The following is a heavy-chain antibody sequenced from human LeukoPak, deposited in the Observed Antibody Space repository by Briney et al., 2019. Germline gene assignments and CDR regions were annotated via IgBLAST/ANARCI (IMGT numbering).Heavy chain of an antibody. J-gene: IGHJ4*02. V-gene: IGHV3-30*18. Sequence: GGSLRLSCAASGFTFSDYGMHWVRQAPGKGLEWVAVIANDGRDRRYADSVRGRFTISRDNSKNTVYLQMNSLRAEDTAVFYCAKDMKIKAAGYYFDYWGQGTLVTVSS. CDR2: IANDGRDR. CDR1: GFTFSDYG. D-gene: IGHD6-13*01. CDR3: AKDMKIKAAGYYFDY.